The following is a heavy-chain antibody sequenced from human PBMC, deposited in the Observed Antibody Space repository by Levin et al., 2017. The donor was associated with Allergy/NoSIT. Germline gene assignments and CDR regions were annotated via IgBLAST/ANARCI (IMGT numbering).Heavy chain of an antibody. Sequence: GGSLRLSCVGSEFSFSDYNMNWVRQAPGKGLEWVASISSGSSYIFYPDSMKGRFTISRDHAKNSLFLQMDSLTLDDAGVYFCSTPREYCVTTNACSIAFDLWGQGTTVTVS. CDR3: STPREYCVTTNACSIAFDL. J-gene: IGHJ3*01. D-gene: IGHD2-21*01. V-gene: IGHV3-21*06. CDR2: ISSGSSYI. CDR1: EFSFSDYN.